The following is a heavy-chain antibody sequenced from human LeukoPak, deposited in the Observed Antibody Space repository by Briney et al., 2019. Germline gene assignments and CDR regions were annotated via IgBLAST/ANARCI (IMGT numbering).Heavy chain of an antibody. D-gene: IGHD3-10*01. CDR2: IWYDGSNK. Sequence: VGSLRLSCAASGFTFSSYGMHWVRQAPGKGLEWVAVIWYDGSNKYYADSVKGRFTISRDNSKNTLYLQMNSLRAEDTAVYYCASTRAVWFGDPGYYGMDVWGKGTTVTVSS. J-gene: IGHJ6*04. V-gene: IGHV3-33*01. CDR3: ASTRAVWFGDPGYYGMDV. CDR1: GFTFSSYG.